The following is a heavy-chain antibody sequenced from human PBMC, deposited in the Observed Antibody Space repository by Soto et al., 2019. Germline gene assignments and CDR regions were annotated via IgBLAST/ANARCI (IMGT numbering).Heavy chain of an antibody. CDR3: ARDVVDKDLIWYYYMDV. V-gene: IGHV1-8*01. Sequence: QVQLVQSGAEVKKPGASVKVSCKASGYTFTSYDINWVRQATGQGLEWMGWMNPNSGNTGYAQKFQGRVTMTRNTSISTAYMELSSLRSEDTAVYYCARDVVDKDLIWYYYMDVWGKGTTVTVSS. J-gene: IGHJ6*03. D-gene: IGHD2-21*01. CDR1: GYTFTSYD. CDR2: MNPNSGNT.